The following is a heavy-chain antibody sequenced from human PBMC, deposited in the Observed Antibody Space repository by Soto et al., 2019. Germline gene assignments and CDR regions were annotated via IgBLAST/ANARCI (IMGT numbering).Heavy chain of an antibody. CDR2: IYWNDDK. J-gene: IGHJ4*02. D-gene: IGHD4-17*01. Sequence: QITLKESGPTLVNPTQPLTLTCTFSGFSLSTSGVGVGWIRQPPGKALEWLALIYWNDDKRYSPSLKSRLTITKDTSKNQVVLTMTNMDPVDTATYYCARDYGDYVFGNYFDYWGQGTLVTVSS. V-gene: IGHV2-5*01. CDR1: GFSLSTSGVG. CDR3: ARDYGDYVFGNYFDY.